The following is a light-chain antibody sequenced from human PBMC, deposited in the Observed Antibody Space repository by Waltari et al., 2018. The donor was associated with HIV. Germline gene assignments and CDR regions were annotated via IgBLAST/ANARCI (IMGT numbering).Light chain of an antibody. CDR1: SSHIGSNT. V-gene: IGLV1-44*01. CDR3: AAWDDSLNGVV. CDR2: RKK. J-gene: IGLJ2*01. Sequence: QSVLTQPPSASGTPGQRVTISCSGSSSHIGSNTVNGYQQLPGTAPKLLIYRKKQRPSGVPDRFSGSKSGTSASLAISGLQSEDEADYDCAAWDDSLNGVVFGGGTKLTVL.